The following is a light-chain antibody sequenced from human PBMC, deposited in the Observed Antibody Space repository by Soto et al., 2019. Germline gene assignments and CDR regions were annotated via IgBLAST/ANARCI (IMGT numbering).Light chain of an antibody. CDR2: DAS. Sequence: DFQMTQSPSTLSASVGARVTITCRASQNIRSRLAWFQQKPGKAPKFRIYDASSLESGVPQRLSGSGSGTEFTLTISSLQTDDFSTYYCQQYHSYWTFGQGTKVDIK. V-gene: IGKV1-5*01. CDR3: QQYHSYWT. J-gene: IGKJ1*01. CDR1: QNIRSR.